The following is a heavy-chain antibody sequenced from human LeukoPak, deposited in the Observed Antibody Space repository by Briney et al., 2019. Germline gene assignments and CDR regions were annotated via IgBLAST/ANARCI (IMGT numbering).Heavy chain of an antibody. V-gene: IGHV1-18*04. Sequence: ASVKVSCTASGYTFTIYGITWVRQAPGQGLEWMGWISTYDGDTYYAQKFQGRVTMTRDTSTSTAYMELRGLRSDDTALYYCARDVLNRCIGGICPIDDWGQGTLVTVSS. J-gene: IGHJ4*02. CDR1: GYTFTIYG. CDR2: ISTYDGDT. CDR3: ARDVLNRCIGGICPIDD. D-gene: IGHD2-15*01.